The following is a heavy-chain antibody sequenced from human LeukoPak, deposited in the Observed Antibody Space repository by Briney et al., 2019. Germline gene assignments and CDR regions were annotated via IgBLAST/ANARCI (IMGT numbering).Heavy chain of an antibody. V-gene: IGHV3-7*05. CDR2: IKEDGSEK. D-gene: IGHD2-8*01. Sequence: GGSLRLSCAASGFIFRSYAMSWVRQASGKGLEWVANIKEDGSEKNYVDSAKGRFTISRDNSKNTLYLQMNSLRAEDTAVYYCARDENGAFDIWGQGTMVTVSS. CDR1: GFIFRSYA. J-gene: IGHJ3*02. CDR3: ARDENGAFDI.